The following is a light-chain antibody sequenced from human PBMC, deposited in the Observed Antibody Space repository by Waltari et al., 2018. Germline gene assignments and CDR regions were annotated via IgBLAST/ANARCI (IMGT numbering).Light chain of an antibody. CDR1: NIESKS. V-gene: IGLV3-21*01. J-gene: IGLJ1*01. CDR2: YDS. Sequence: SYVLTQPPSVSVAPGETARLTCGGNNIESKSVHWYRQRPGQAPGLVISYDSDRPSGIHDRLSGSNSGNTATRTISRVEAGDEADYYCQVWDANTDPGVFGTGTEVTVL. CDR3: QVWDANTDPGV.